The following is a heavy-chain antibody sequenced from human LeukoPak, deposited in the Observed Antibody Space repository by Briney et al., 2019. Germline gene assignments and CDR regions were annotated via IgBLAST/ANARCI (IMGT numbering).Heavy chain of an antibody. CDR3: ASPRSYYDSSGYYIS. V-gene: IGHV4-61*01. Sequence: TSETLSLTCTVSGGSVSSGSYYWSWIRQPPGKGLEWIGYIYYSGSTNYNPSLKSRVTISVDTSKNQFPLKLSSVTAADTAVYYCASPRSYYDSSGYYISWGQGTLVTVSS. J-gene: IGHJ5*02. CDR2: IYYSGST. D-gene: IGHD3-22*01. CDR1: GGSVSSGSYY.